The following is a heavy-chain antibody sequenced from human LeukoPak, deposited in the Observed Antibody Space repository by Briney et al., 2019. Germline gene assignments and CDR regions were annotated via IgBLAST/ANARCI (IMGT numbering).Heavy chain of an antibody. V-gene: IGHV3-23*01. CDR1: GLSFSSYA. D-gene: IGHD2-21*01. CDR3: VRDNYSYRLDV. Sequence: GGSLRLSCAASGLSFSSYAMYWVRQAPGKGLEWVSAIGGTGGNIFYTDSVKGRFTISRDNPKNTLYLHMNSLRAEDTAIYYCVRDNYSYRLDVWGQGTLVTVSS. J-gene: IGHJ4*02. CDR2: IGGTGGNI.